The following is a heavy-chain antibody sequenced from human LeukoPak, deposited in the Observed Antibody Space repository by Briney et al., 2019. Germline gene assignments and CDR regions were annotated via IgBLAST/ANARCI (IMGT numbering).Heavy chain of an antibody. D-gene: IGHD1-1*01. CDR1: GFTFSSYW. CDR2: IKQDGSEK. Sequence: GGSLRLSCAASGFTFSSYWMSWVRQAPGKGLEWVANIKQDGSEKYYVDSVKGRFTISRDNAKNSLYLQMNSLRAEDTAVYYCPRGTIPWTTGTYYFDYWGQGTLVTVSS. V-gene: IGHV3-7*01. J-gene: IGHJ4*02. CDR3: PRGTIPWTTGTYYFDY.